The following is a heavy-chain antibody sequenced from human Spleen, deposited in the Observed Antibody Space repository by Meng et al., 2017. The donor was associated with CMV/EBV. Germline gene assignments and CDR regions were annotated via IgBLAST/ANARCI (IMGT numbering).Heavy chain of an antibody. CDR1: GFTFEDKA. V-gene: IGHV3-20*04. Sequence: GGSLRLSCAASGFTFEDKAMHWVRQAPGKGLEWVASISWNGANTASADSVKGRFTVSRDNAKNTLYLQMNSLRAEDTAVYYCARVSSSRGGYFDYWGQGTLVTVSS. CDR3: ARVSSSRGGYFDY. CDR2: ISWNGANT. D-gene: IGHD6-6*01. J-gene: IGHJ4*02.